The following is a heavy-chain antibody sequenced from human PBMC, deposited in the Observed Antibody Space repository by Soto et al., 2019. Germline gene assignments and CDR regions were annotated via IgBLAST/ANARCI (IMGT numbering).Heavy chain of an antibody. CDR2: IYYSGST. CDR1: GGSISSGDYY. V-gene: IGHV4-30-4*01. J-gene: IGHJ5*02. D-gene: IGHD6-13*01. CDR3: ARASSSWQNWFDP. Sequence: SETLSLTCTVSGGSISSGDYYWNYIRQPPGKGLEWIGYIYYSGSTYYNPSLKSRVTISLDTSKSQFSLKLGSVTAADTAVYYCARASSSWQNWFDPWGQGTLVTVSS.